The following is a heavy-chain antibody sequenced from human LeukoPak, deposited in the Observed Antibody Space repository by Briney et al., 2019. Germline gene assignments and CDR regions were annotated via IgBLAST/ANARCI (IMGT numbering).Heavy chain of an antibody. V-gene: IGHV3-21*01. CDR3: ARGIDDYVWGSYIY. Sequence: GGSLRLSCAASGFTFSSYSMNWVRQAPGKGLEWVSSITSSSSYIYYADSVKGRFTISRDNSKNTLYLQMTSLRAEDTAVYYCARGIDDYVWGSYIYWGQGTLVTVSS. J-gene: IGHJ4*02. D-gene: IGHD3-16*01. CDR2: ITSSSSYI. CDR1: GFTFSSYS.